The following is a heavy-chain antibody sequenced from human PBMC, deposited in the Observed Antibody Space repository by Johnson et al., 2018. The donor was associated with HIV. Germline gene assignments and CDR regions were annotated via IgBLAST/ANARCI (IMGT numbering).Heavy chain of an antibody. J-gene: IGHJ3*02. V-gene: IGHV3-20*04. CDR1: GFTFDDYG. CDR3: ARGKGAAVGLDAFDI. D-gene: IGHD6-13*01. Sequence: EVQLVESGGGVVRRGGSLRLSCAASGFTFDDYGMSWVRQAPGKGLEWVSGINWNGGSTGYVDSMKGRFTISRDNARNSLYLQMNSLRAEDTALYYCARGKGAAVGLDAFDIWGQGTMVTVSS. CDR2: INWNGGST.